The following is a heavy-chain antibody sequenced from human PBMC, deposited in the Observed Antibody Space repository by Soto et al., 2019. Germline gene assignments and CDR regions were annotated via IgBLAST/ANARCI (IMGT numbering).Heavy chain of an antibody. J-gene: IGHJ3*02. CDR3: AREPGYVGGDAFDI. V-gene: IGHV1-18*01. CDR2: ISAYNGNT. CDR1: GYTFTSYG. D-gene: IGHD3-16*01. Sequence: QVQLVQSGAEVKKPGASVKVSCKASGYTFTSYGISWVRQAPGQGLEWMGWISAYNGNTNYAQNLQGRVTMTTDTTKSADYVVLRSVRSVDTAVYYCAREPGYVGGDAFDIGGQGTMVTVSS.